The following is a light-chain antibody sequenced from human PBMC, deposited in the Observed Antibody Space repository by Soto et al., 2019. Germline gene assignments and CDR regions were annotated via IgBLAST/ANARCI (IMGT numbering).Light chain of an antibody. V-gene: IGKV1-5*01. Sequence: DIQVTQSPPTLSASVGDRVTSTCRASQTISTWMAWYQQKPGKAPKLLVYDASTLQSGVASRFSGSGSGTEFTLIISGLQPGDSATYYCQQYTNTNNPWMFGQGTKGDIK. CDR3: QQYTNTNNPWM. CDR1: QTISTW. CDR2: DAS. J-gene: IGKJ1*01.